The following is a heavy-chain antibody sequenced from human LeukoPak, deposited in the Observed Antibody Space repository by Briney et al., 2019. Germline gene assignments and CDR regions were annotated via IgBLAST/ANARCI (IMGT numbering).Heavy chain of an antibody. J-gene: IGHJ5*01. D-gene: IGHD3-10*01. CDR1: GYAITSGGFS. V-gene: IGHV4-30-2*01. CDR2: IYDRGPA. CDR3: ARSRQASGLFDS. Sequence: SETLSLTCTVSGYAITSGGFSWNWIRQPPGKGLEWIGCIYDRGPAYYNPSLKSRFIISVDRPKNQFFLNVTSLTAADTAVYYCARSRQASGLFDSWGQGTLVVVSS.